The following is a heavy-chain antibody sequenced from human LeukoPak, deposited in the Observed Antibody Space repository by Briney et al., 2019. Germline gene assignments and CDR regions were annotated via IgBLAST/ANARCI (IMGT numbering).Heavy chain of an antibody. CDR1: GFTFSSYA. J-gene: IGHJ4*02. CDR2: ISGSGGST. Sequence: PGGSLRVSCAASGFTFSSYAMSWVRQAPGKGLEWVSAISGSGGSTYYADSVKGRFTISRDNSKNTLYLQMDSLRAEDTAVYYCAKELEWLSYYFDYWGQGTLVTVSS. V-gene: IGHV3-23*01. CDR3: AKELEWLSYYFDY. D-gene: IGHD3-3*01.